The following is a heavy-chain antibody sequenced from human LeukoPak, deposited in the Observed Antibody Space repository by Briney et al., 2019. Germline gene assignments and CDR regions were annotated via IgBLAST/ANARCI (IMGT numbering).Heavy chain of an antibody. CDR3: ARGYTYGKFDY. V-gene: IGHV1-2*06. Sequence: RASVKVSCKASGGTFSSYAISWVRQAPGQGLEWMGRINPKNGATNYAQKFQGRVTMTRDTSISTAYMELSRLRSDETAVYYCARGYTYGKFDYWGQGTLATVPS. CDR2: INPKNGAT. CDR1: GGTFSSYA. D-gene: IGHD5-18*01. J-gene: IGHJ4*02.